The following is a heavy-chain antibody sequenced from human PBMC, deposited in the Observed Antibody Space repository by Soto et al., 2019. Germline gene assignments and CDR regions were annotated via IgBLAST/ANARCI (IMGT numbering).Heavy chain of an antibody. CDR3: ARLGGEDDYIWGSYRYTRAEYFQH. D-gene: IGHD3-16*02. V-gene: IGHV4-39*01. J-gene: IGHJ1*01. Sequence: QLQLQESGPGLVKPSETLSLTCTVSGGSISSSSYYWGWIRQPPGKGLEWIGSIYYSGSTYYNPSLKSRVTISVDTSKNQFSLKLSSVTAADTAVYYCARLGGEDDYIWGSYRYTRAEYFQHWGQGTLVTVSS. CDR2: IYYSGST. CDR1: GGSISSSSYY.